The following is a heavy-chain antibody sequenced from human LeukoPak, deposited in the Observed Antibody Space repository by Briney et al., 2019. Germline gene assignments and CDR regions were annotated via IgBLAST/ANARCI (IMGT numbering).Heavy chain of an antibody. Sequence: SGGSLRLSCAASGFTFSSYWMHWVRQAPGKGLVWVSRVNSDGSSTTYADSVKGRFTISRDNAKSTLYLQMNSLRAEDTAVYYCARDTMAVAGDFDYWGQGTLVTASS. CDR1: GFTFSSYW. CDR2: VNSDGSST. J-gene: IGHJ4*02. CDR3: ARDTMAVAGDFDY. D-gene: IGHD6-13*01. V-gene: IGHV3-74*01.